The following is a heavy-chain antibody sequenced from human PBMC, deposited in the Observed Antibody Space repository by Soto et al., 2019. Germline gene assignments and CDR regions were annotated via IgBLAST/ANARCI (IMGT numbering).Heavy chain of an antibody. CDR1: GFTFTSSA. V-gene: IGHV1-58*02. Sequence: GASVKVSCKASGFTFTSSAMQWVRQARGQRLEWIGWIVVGSGNTNYAQKFQERVTITRDMSTSTAYMELSSLRSEDTAVYYCAAADYIWGTPQAFDIWGQGTMVTVSS. J-gene: IGHJ3*02. CDR3: AAADYIWGTPQAFDI. D-gene: IGHD3-16*01. CDR2: IVVGSGNT.